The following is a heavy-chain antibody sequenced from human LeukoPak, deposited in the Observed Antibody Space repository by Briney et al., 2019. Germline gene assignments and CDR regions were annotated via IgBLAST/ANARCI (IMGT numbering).Heavy chain of an antibody. D-gene: IGHD3-16*01. Sequence: SETLSLTCTVSGDSIGQDYWNWIRQPPGRGLEWIGHISNSGSANYNPSLKSRVTISVDRSKNQFFLRLNSMTAADTAFYYCATAPNPDYFDYWGQGTLATVSS. CDR2: ISNSGSA. J-gene: IGHJ4*02. V-gene: IGHV4-59*01. CDR1: GDSIGQDY. CDR3: ATAPNPDYFDY.